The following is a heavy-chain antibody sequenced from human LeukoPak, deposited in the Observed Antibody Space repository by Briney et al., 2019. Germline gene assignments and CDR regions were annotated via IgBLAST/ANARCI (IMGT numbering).Heavy chain of an antibody. V-gene: IGHV4-34*01. D-gene: IGHD5-24*01. CDR1: GGSFSSYY. CDR2: IYYSGST. J-gene: IGHJ4*02. CDR3: ASGNGSDGYKGHFDY. Sequence: SETLSLTCAVYGGSFSSYYWSWIRQHPGKGLDWIGYIYYSGSTNYNPSLKSRVTISVDTSKNQFSLKLSSVTAADTAVYYCASGNGSDGYKGHFDYWGQGTLVTVSS.